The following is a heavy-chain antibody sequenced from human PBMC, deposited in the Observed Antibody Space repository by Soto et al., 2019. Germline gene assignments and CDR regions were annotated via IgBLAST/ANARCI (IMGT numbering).Heavy chain of an antibody. CDR3: ASQHYYDSSGYYVGY. CDR1: GGSISSPNFY. Sequence: PSGTLSLTCTVSGGSISSPNFYWSWIRQHPGKGLEWIGNIHYSGSTYYDSSLKSRVTISVDTSKNQFSLKLSSVTAADTAVYYCASQHYYDSSGYYVGYWGQGTLVTVSS. V-gene: IGHV4-39*01. CDR2: IHYSGST. D-gene: IGHD3-22*01. J-gene: IGHJ4*02.